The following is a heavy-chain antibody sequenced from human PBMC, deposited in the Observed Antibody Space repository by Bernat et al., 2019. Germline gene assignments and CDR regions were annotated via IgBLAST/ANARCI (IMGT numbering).Heavy chain of an antibody. D-gene: IGHD2-21*02. CDR3: ARQGRMTLGYFDY. CDR2: IWYDGSNE. Sequence: QVQLVESGGGVVQPGRSLRLSCAASGFTFSSYGMHWVRQAPGKGLEWVAVIWYDGSNEYYADSVKGRFTISRDNSKNTLYLQMNSLRAEDTAVYYCARQGRMTLGYFDYWGQGTLVTVSS. J-gene: IGHJ4*02. V-gene: IGHV3-33*01. CDR1: GFTFSSYG.